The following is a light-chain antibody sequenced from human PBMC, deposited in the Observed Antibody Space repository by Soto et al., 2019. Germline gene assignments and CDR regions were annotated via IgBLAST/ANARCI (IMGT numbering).Light chain of an antibody. Sequence: ATLSCRSSQSVSGRYLAWYQQKPGQAPRLLMYEASNRATGIPARFSGGGSGTDFTLTISSLEPEDFAVYYCQQRSDWPWTFGQGTKVDIK. V-gene: IGKV3-11*01. CDR3: QQRSDWPWT. CDR2: EAS. CDR1: QSVSGRY. J-gene: IGKJ1*01.